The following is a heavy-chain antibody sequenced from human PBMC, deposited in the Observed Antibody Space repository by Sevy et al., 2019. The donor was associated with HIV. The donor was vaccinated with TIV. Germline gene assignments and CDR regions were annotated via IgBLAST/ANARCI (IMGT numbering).Heavy chain of an antibody. CDR1: GYTFTGQY. V-gene: IGHV1-2*02. CDR3: AKEGRPNMPYYHYGMDV. Sequence: ASVKVSCKASGYTFTGQYIHWVRQAPGQGLEWMGWINPNSGGTNYRQDFQGRVTLTRDTSITTAYMELSGLKSDDTAIYYCAKEGRPNMPYYHYGMDVWGQGTTVTVSS. D-gene: IGHD3-10*01. CDR2: INPNSGGT. J-gene: IGHJ6*02.